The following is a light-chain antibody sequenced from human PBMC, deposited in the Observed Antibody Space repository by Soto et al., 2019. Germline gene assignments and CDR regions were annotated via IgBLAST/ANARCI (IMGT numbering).Light chain of an antibody. J-gene: IGKJ1*01. Sequence: DIQMTQSPSSLSASVGDRVTITCRTSQNVNRYLNWYQEQPGKAPKLLIYAASILQSGVPSRFSGSGSGTDFTLAISSLQPEDFTTYYCQQSYSIPQTFGPGTKVDIK. CDR3: QQSYSIPQT. CDR1: QNVNRY. CDR2: AAS. V-gene: IGKV1-39*01.